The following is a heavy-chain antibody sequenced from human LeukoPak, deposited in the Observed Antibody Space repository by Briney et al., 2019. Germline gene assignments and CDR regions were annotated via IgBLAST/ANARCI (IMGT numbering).Heavy chain of an antibody. CDR3: ATSSWNDGDGVFDY. J-gene: IGHJ4*02. D-gene: IGHD1-1*01. V-gene: IGHV3-7*01. CDR1: GFTFSTYW. Sequence: GGSLRLSCAASGFTFSTYWMTWVRQAPGKGLEWVANIKQDGSEKYYVDSVKGRFTVSRDNAKSSLYVQLNSLRAEDTAVYYCATSSWNDGDGVFDYWGQGTLVTVSS. CDR2: IKQDGSEK.